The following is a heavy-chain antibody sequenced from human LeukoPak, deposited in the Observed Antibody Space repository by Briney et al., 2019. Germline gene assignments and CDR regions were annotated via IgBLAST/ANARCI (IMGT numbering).Heavy chain of an antibody. D-gene: IGHD5-18*01. CDR1: GFTFSSYG. V-gene: IGHV3-33*01. J-gene: IGHJ4*02. Sequence: PGGSLRLSCAASGFTFSSYGMHWVRQAPGKGLEWVAVIWYDGSNKYYADSVKGRFTISRDNSKNTLYLQMNSLRAEDTAVYYCAREVGYSYGYAFDYWGQGTLVTVSS. CDR2: IWYDGSNK. CDR3: AREVGYSYGYAFDY.